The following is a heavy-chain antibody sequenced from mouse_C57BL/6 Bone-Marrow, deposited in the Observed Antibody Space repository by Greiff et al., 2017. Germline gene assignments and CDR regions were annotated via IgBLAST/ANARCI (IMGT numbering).Heavy chain of an antibody. Sequence: VQLQQPGAELVKPGASVKMSCKASAYTFTSYWITWVKQRPGQGLEWIGDIYPGSGSTNYNEKFKSKATLTVDPSSSTAYMQLSSLTSEDSAVYYCARRGGLRHYYAMDYWGQGTSVTVSS. CDR2: IYPGSGST. V-gene: IGHV1-55*01. J-gene: IGHJ4*01. CDR3: ARRGGLRHYYAMDY. CDR1: AYTFTSYW. D-gene: IGHD2-4*01.